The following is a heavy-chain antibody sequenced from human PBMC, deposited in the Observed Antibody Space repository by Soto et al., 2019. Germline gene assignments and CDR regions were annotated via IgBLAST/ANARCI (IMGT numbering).Heavy chain of an antibody. CDR3: ARDNNDFWSLYPLAFDY. J-gene: IGHJ4*02. CDR2: VSTSGNV. Sequence: PGETLSLTCTVSGGSLTKYYWSWIRQPAGKGLEWIGRVSTSGNVVSKASLRSRLTMSVDTSKNQFSLRLTSVTAADTAVYYCARDNNDFWSLYPLAFDYWGQGAMVTVSS. V-gene: IGHV4-4*07. CDR1: GGSLTKYY. D-gene: IGHD3-3*01.